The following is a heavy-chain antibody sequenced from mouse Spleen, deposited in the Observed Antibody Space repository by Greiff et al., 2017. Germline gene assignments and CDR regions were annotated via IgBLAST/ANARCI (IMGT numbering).Heavy chain of an antibody. D-gene: IGHD4-1*01. CDR1: GYTFTSYW. CDR2: IDPSDSYT. J-gene: IGHJ1*01. CDR3: ARGALTGPHWYFDV. V-gene: IGHV1-69*02. Sequence: QVHVKQPGAELVKPGASVKLSCKASGYTFTSYWMHWVKQRPGQGLEWIGEIDPSDSYTNYNQKFKGKATLTVDKSSSTAYMQLSSLTSEDSAVYYCARGALTGPHWYFDVWGAGTTVTVSS.